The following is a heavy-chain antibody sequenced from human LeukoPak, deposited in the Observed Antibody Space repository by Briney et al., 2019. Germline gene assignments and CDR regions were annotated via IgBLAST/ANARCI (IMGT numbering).Heavy chain of an antibody. CDR2: ISAYNGNT. Sequence: GASVKVSCKASGYTFTSYGISWVRQAPGQGLEWMGWISAYNGNTNYAQKFQGRVTMTTDTSTSTAHMELRSLRSDDTAVYYCARGISGSTGSYYYYYMDVWGKGTTVTISS. CDR3: ARGISGSTGSYYYYYMDV. CDR1: GYTFTSYG. D-gene: IGHD1-26*01. J-gene: IGHJ6*03. V-gene: IGHV1-18*01.